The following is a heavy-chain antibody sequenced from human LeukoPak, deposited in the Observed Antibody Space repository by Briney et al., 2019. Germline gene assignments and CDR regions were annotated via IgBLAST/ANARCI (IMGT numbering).Heavy chain of an antibody. D-gene: IGHD4-11*01. CDR1: SGSITSGGYY. CDR3: ARTPKGMTTVRYYYYYYMDV. Sequence: SQTLSLTCTVASGSITSGGYYWNWIRQHPGKGLEWIGYIYYSGSTFYNPSLKSRVTMSVDTSKNQFSLKLSSVTAADTAVYYCARTPKGMTTVRYYYYYYMDVWGKGTTVTVSS. V-gene: IGHV4-31*03. CDR2: IYYSGST. J-gene: IGHJ6*03.